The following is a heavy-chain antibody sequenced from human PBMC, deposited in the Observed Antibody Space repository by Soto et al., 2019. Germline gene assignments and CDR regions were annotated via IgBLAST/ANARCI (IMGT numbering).Heavy chain of an antibody. V-gene: IGHV3-30-3*01. CDR1: GFTFSSYA. D-gene: IGHD2-2*01. J-gene: IGHJ5*02. Sequence: GGSLRLSCAASGFTFSSYAMHWVRQAPGKGLEWVAVISYDGSNEYYADSVKGRFTASRDNSKNTLYLQMNSLRAEDTAVYYCARGDILGYCISTSCSPTDPWGQGTLVTVSS. CDR2: ISYDGSNE. CDR3: ARGDILGYCISTSCSPTDP.